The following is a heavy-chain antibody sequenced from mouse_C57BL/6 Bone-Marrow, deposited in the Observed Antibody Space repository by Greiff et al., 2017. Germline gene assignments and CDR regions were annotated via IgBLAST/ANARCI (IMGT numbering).Heavy chain of an antibody. Sequence: QVQLQQPGAELVRPGPSVKLSCKASGYTFTSYWMDWVKQRPGQGLEWIGNIYPSDSETHYNQKFKDKATLTVDKSSSTAYMQLSSLTSEDSAVYDCASRASYALAMDYWGQGTSVTVSS. V-gene: IGHV1-61*01. J-gene: IGHJ4*01. CDR2: IYPSDSET. CDR3: ASRASYALAMDY. CDR1: GYTFTSYW. D-gene: IGHD3-3*01.